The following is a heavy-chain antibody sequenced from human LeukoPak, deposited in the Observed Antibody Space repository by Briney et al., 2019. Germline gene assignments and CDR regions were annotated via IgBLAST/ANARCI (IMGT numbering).Heavy chain of an antibody. J-gene: IGHJ4*02. CDR1: GFTFSGSA. CDR3: TRRPERGYSGYDYHPVDY. CDR2: IRSKANSYAT. Sequence: SGGSLRLSCAASGFTFSGSAMHWVRQASGKGLEWVGRIRSKANSYATAYAASVKGRFTISRDDSKNTAYLQMNSLKTEDTAVYYCTRRPERGYSGYDYHPVDYWGQGTLVTVSS. V-gene: IGHV3-73*01. D-gene: IGHD5-12*01.